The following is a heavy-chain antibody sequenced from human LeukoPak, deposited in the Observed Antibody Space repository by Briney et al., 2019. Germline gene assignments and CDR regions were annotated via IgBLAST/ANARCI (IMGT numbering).Heavy chain of an antibody. J-gene: IGHJ4*02. CDR1: GFTFINAH. D-gene: IGHD3-22*01. Sequence: GGSLRLSCAASGFTFINAHMNWVRQAPGKGLEWVGRVKSKTDGGTTDYAVPVKGRFTTSRDDSKNTLYLQMNNLKTEDTAVYYCTTFASSGAYWGQGTLVTVSS. CDR3: TTFASSGAY. CDR2: VKSKTDGGTT. V-gene: IGHV3-15*01.